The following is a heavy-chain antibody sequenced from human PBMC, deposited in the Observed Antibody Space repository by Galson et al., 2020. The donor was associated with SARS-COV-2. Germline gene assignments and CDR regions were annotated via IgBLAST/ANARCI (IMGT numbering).Heavy chain of an antibody. D-gene: IGHD2-21*02. CDR3: ARSVAYGGGDCYSTFGY. J-gene: IGHJ4*02. CDR1: GGTISSSSNH. V-gene: IGHV4-39*01. CDR2: TDYSRST. Sequence: SETLTLTCTASGGTISSSSNHWGRNRQPPGQGLEWIVRTDYSRSTYYNPSLKSLATITIDTTKSQFSLKRSSVTAADTAVYYCARSVAYGGGDCYSTFGYWGQGTLVTVSS.